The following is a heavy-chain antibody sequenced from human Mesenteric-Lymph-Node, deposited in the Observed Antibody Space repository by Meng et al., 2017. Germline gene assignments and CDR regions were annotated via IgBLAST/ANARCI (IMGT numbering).Heavy chain of an antibody. CDR3: AKDLPTVGSRPFDY. V-gene: IGHV3-23*01. J-gene: IGHJ4*02. Sequence: GESLKISCAASGFSFANYALSWVRQAPGKGLEWVSTLSGDAGYTYSADSVKGRFTISRDNSKNTLYLQMNSLRAEDTAVYYCAKDLPTVGSRPFDYWGQGTLVTVSS. D-gene: IGHD2-21*02. CDR2: LSGDAGYT. CDR1: GFSFANYA.